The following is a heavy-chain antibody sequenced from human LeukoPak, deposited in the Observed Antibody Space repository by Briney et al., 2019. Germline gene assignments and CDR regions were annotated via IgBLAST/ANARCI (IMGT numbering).Heavy chain of an antibody. CDR1: GYTFTSYY. CDR2: ITPSGGST. D-gene: IGHD6-6*01. Sequence: ASVKVSCKASGYTFTSYYMHWVRQAPGQGLEWMGIITPSGGSTSYAQKFQGRVTLTRDTSTSTVYMELSSLRSEATAVYYCARPLYSSSSSYYGMDVWGQGTTVTVSS. CDR3: ARPLYSSSSSYYGMDV. J-gene: IGHJ6*02. V-gene: IGHV1-46*01.